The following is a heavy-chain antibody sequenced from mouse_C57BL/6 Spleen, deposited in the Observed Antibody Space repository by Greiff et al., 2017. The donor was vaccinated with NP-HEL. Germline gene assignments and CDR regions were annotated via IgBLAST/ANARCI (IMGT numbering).Heavy chain of an antibody. J-gene: IGHJ2*01. Sequence: EVKLVESEGGLVQPGSSMKLSCTASGFTFSDYYMAWVRQVPEKGLEWVANINYDGSSTYYLDSLKSRFIISRDNAKNILYLQMSSLKSEDTATYYCARIYYDYLYFDYWGQGTTLTVSS. V-gene: IGHV5-16*01. D-gene: IGHD2-4*01. CDR1: GFTFSDYY. CDR3: ARIYYDYLYFDY. CDR2: INYDGSST.